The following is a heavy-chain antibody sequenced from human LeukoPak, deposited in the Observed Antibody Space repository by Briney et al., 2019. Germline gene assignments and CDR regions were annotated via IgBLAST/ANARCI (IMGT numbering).Heavy chain of an antibody. CDR2: ISSSSSYI. D-gene: IGHD6-6*01. V-gene: IGHV3-21*01. J-gene: IGHJ4*02. Sequence: PGGSLRLSCAASGFTFSSYSMNWVRQAPGKGLEWVSSISSSSSYIYYADSVKGRFTISRDNAKNSLYLQMNSLRAEDTAVYYCARDESSAPSYFDHWGQGTLVTVSS. CDR3: ARDESSAPSYFDH. CDR1: GFTFSSYS.